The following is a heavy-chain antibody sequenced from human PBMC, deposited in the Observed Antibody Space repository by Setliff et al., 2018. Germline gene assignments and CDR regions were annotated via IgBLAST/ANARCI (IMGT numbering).Heavy chain of an antibody. Sequence: SETLSLTCTVSGGSISSYYWSWIRQPPGKRLEWIGYIYYSGSTYYNPSLKSRVTISVDTSKNQFSLKLSSVTAADTAVYYCARDVRVASSSWFKSAFDIWGQGTMVT. D-gene: IGHD6-13*01. CDR3: ARDVRVASSSWFKSAFDI. CDR1: GGSISSYY. J-gene: IGHJ3*02. CDR2: IYYSGST. V-gene: IGHV4-59*12.